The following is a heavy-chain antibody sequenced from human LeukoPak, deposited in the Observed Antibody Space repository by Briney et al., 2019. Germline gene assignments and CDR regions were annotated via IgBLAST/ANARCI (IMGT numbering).Heavy chain of an antibody. J-gene: IGHJ4*02. CDR1: GFTFSHYA. Sequence: GGSLRLSCAASGFTFSHYAMHWVRQAPAKGLEWVAVISYDGSNKYYADSVKGRFTISRDNPKNTLYLQMNSLRTEDTAVYYCARDRSSYEYYFDYWGQGTLVTVSS. V-gene: IGHV3-30-3*01. D-gene: IGHD5-12*01. CDR3: ARDRSSYEYYFDY. CDR2: ISYDGSNK.